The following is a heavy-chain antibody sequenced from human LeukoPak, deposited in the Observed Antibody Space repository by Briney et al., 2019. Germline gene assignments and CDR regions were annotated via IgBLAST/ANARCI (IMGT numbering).Heavy chain of an antibody. D-gene: IGHD3-10*01. Sequence: GGSLRLSCAASGXTFNVYNMNWVRQAPGKGLESVSSISSSSIYIYYADSVKGRFTISRDNANNSLYLQMNSLRAEDTAVYYCARDQRFGHFDSWGQGTLVTVSS. CDR2: ISSSSIYI. V-gene: IGHV3-21*01. J-gene: IGHJ4*02. CDR1: GXTFNVYN. CDR3: ARDQRFGHFDS.